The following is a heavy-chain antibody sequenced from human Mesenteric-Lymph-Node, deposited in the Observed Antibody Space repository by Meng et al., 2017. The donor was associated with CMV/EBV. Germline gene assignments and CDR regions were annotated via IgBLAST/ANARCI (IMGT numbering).Heavy chain of an antibody. D-gene: IGHD3-10*01. CDR3: ARDRTTMIRGVPFDY. J-gene: IGHJ4*02. CDR2: ISSSSSYI. Sequence: GESLKISCAASGFIFSNHAMSWVRQAPGKGLEWVSSISSSSSYIHYADSVRGRFTISRDSAKNSVYLQMSSLRVEDTAVYYCARDRTTMIRGVPFDYWGQGTLVTVSS. CDR1: GFIFSNHA. V-gene: IGHV3-21*01.